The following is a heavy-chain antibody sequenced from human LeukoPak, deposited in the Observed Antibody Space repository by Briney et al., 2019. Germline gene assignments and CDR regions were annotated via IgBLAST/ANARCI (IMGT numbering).Heavy chain of an antibody. CDR3: AKDLSWFGGSLATFGY. CDR1: GFTFSGSA. D-gene: IGHD3-10*01. Sequence: PGGSLRLSCAASGFTFSGSAMHWVRQASGKGLEWVGRIRSKTNNYATAYAASVKGRFTISRDDSKNTAYLQMNSLSAEDTAVYYCAKDLSWFGGSLATFGYWGQGTLATVSS. V-gene: IGHV3-73*01. J-gene: IGHJ4*02. CDR2: IRSKTNNYAT.